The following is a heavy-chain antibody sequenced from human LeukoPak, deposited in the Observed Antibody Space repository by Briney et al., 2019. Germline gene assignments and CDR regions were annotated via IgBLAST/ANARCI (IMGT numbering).Heavy chain of an antibody. V-gene: IGHV3-30-3*01. D-gene: IGHD6-13*01. CDR3: AKGSRVYLDY. Sequence: GGSLRLSCAASGFTFSSYAMHWVRQAPGKGLEWVAVISYDGSNKYYADSVKGRFTISRDNSKNTLYLQMNSLRAEDTAVYYCAKGSRVYLDYWGQGTLVTVSS. CDR2: ISYDGSNK. J-gene: IGHJ4*02. CDR1: GFTFSSYA.